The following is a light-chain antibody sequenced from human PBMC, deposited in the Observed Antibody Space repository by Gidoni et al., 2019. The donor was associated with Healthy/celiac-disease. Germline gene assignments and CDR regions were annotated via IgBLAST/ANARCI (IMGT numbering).Light chain of an antibody. CDR3: ISYTSSSTVV. CDR2: DVS. V-gene: IGLV2-14*01. Sequence: QSALTQPASVSGSPGQSINISCTGTSSDVGGYNYVSWYQQHPGKAPKLMIYDVSNRPSGVSNRFSCSKSGNTASLTISGLHAEDEADYYCISYTSSSTVVFGGGTKLTVL. CDR1: SSDVGGYNY. J-gene: IGLJ2*01.